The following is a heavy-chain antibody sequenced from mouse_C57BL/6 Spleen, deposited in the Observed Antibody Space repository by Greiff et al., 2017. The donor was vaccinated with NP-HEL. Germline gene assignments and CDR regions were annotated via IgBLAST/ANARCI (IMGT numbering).Heavy chain of an antibody. CDR1: GFTFSSYA. D-gene: IGHD2-4*01. CDR2: ISSGGDYI. Sequence: EVQRVESGEGLVKPGGSLKLSCAASGFTFSSYAMSWVRQTPEKRLEWVAYISSGGDYIYYADTVKGRFTISRDNARNTLYLQMSSLKSEDTAMYYCTRDWGSDDYDPWFAYWGQGTLVTVSA. CDR3: TRDWGSDDYDPWFAY. V-gene: IGHV5-9-1*02. J-gene: IGHJ3*01.